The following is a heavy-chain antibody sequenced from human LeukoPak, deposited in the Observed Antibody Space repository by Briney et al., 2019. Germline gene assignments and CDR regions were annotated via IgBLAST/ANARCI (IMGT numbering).Heavy chain of an antibody. V-gene: IGHV4-34*01. J-gene: IGHJ4*02. D-gene: IGHD2-8*01. Sequence: SETPSLTCAVYGGSFSGYYWSWIRQPPGKGLEWIGEINHSGSTNYNPSLKSRVTISVDTSKNQFSPKLSSVTAADTAVYYCARTPNRGATFDYWRQGTLVTVSS. CDR1: GGSFSGYY. CDR3: ARTPNRGATFDY. CDR2: INHSGST.